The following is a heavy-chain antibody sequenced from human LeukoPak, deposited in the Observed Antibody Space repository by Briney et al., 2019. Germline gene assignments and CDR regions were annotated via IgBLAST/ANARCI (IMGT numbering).Heavy chain of an antibody. D-gene: IGHD2-21*01. V-gene: IGHV4-4*08. CDR3: AREAYWQPLAFDI. Sequence: SETLSLTCTVSGGTISSYYWSWIRQPPGKGLEWIGRIYTSGSTNYNPSLKSRVTISVDTSKNQFSLKLSSVTAADTAVYYCAREAYWQPLAFDIWGQGTMVTVSS. CDR2: IYTSGST. CDR1: GGTISSYY. J-gene: IGHJ3*02.